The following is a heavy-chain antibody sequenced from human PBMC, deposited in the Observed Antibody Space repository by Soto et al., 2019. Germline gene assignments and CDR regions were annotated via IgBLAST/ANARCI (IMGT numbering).Heavy chain of an antibody. J-gene: IGHJ4*02. CDR1: GFTFSSYD. CDR2: ISSNGGTT. V-gene: IGHV3-64*01. Sequence: EVQLAESGGGMVQPGGSLRLSCVASGFTFSSYDMHWVRQAPGKGLEYVSSISSNGGTTYYGNSVKGRFTISRDNSTNTLYLQMGSLGAEDMAAYYYARRVSGNYDYWGQGTLGTVSS. CDR3: ARRVSGNYDY. D-gene: IGHD1-7*01.